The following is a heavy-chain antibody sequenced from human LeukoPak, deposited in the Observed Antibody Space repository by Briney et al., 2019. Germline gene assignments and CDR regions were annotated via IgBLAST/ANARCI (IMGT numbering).Heavy chain of an antibody. Sequence: GGSLRLSCAASGFTFSSYAMHWVRQAPGKGLEWVAVISYDGSNKYYADSVKGRFTISRDNSKNTLYLQMNSLRAEDTAVYYCAKVRRSFSDYEVGWGQGTLVTVSS. D-gene: IGHD5-12*01. CDR1: GFTFSSYA. J-gene: IGHJ4*02. CDR2: ISYDGSNK. CDR3: AKVRRSFSDYEVG. V-gene: IGHV3-30-3*01.